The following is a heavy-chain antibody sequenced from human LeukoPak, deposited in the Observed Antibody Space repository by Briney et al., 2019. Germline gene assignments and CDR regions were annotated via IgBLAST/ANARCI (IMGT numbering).Heavy chain of an antibody. CDR3: AGRGQRYFRD. V-gene: IGHV4-59*08. CDR2: VYDSGTT. Sequence: PSETLSLTCTVSGDSVSSDYWSWIRQPPGERLEWIGYVYDSGTTAYNPSLKSRLTISLDTSKNQFSLNLTSVTAADTAVYYCAGRGQRYFRDWGQGILVTVSS. CDR1: GDSVSSDY. J-gene: IGHJ1*01.